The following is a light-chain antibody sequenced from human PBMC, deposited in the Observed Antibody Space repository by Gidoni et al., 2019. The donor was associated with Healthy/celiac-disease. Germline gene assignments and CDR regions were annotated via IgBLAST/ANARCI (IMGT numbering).Light chain of an antibody. Sequence: DIQMTQYPSTLSASVGDRVTITCRASQSISSRLAWYQQKPGKAPKLLIYDASSLESGVPSRFSGSGSGTEFTLTISSLQPDDFATYYCQQYNSYPITFGQGTRLEIK. J-gene: IGKJ5*01. CDR2: DAS. V-gene: IGKV1-5*01. CDR1: QSISSR. CDR3: QQYNSYPIT.